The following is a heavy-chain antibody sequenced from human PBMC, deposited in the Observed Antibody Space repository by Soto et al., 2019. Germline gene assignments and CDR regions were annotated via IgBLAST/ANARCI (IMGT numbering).Heavy chain of an antibody. V-gene: IGHV3-11*01. CDR1: GFTFSDYY. Sequence: GGSLRLSCAASGFTFSDYYMSWIRQAPGKGLEWVSYISSSGSTIYYADSVKGRFTISRDNAKNSLYLQMNSLRAEDTAVYYCAQLGLMTFSHKHYFNHWGRGTLVTVSS. J-gene: IGHJ4*02. CDR2: ISSSGSTI. CDR3: AQLGLMTFSHKHYFNH. D-gene: IGHD7-27*01.